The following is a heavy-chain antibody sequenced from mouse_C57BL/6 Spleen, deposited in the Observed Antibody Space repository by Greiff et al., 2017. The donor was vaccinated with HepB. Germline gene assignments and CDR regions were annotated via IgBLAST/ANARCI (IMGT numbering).Heavy chain of an antibody. J-gene: IGHJ3*01. V-gene: IGHV1-62-2*01. Sequence: QVQLKESGAELVKPGASVKLSCKASGYTFTEYTIHWVKQRSGQGLEWIGWFYPGSGSIKYNEKFQDKATLTADKSSSTVYMEISRLTSEDSAVYFCARHEEGIYYDYDTGAWFAYWGQGTLVTVSA. CDR3: ARHEEGIYYDYDTGAWFAY. D-gene: IGHD2-4*01. CDR2: FYPGSGSI. CDR1: GYTFTEYT.